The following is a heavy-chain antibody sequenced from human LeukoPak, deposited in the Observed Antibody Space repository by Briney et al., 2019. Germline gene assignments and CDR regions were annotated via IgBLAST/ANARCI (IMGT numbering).Heavy chain of an antibody. J-gene: IGHJ5*02. CDR3: ARVPITMVRGVITNWFDP. V-gene: IGHV1-8*01. CDR1: GYTFTSYD. D-gene: IGHD3-10*01. CDR2: MNPNSGNT. Sequence: ASVKVSCKASGYTFTSYDINWVRQATGQGLEWMGWMNPNSGNTGYAQKFQGRVTMTRNTSISTAYMELSSLRSEDTAVYYCARVPITMVRGVITNWFDPGGQGTLVTVSA.